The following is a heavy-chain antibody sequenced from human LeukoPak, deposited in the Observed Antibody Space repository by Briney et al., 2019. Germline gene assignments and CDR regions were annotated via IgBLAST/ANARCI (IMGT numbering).Heavy chain of an antibody. V-gene: IGHV1-69*05. D-gene: IGHD2-15*01. CDR2: IIPIFGTA. Sequence: GASVKVSCKTSGGTFSSYAISWVRQAPGQGLEWMGGIIPIFGTADYAQKFQGRVTMTRNTSISTAYMELSSLRSEDTAVYYCARAVLADAFDIWGQGTMVTVSS. CDR3: ARAVLADAFDI. CDR1: GGTFSSYA. J-gene: IGHJ3*02.